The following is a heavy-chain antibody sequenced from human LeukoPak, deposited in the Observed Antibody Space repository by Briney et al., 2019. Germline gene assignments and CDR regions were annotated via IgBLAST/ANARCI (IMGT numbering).Heavy chain of an antibody. J-gene: IGHJ5*02. CDR1: GGSISGYY. CDR2: IYYTGIT. Sequence: PSETLSLTCTVSGGSISGYYWSWIRQSPGKGLEWIGYIYYTGITGYNPSLGSRVTISVDRSNNQFSLRLTSVTAADTAVYYCARLHSSRAEEFDPWGQGTLVTVSS. V-gene: IGHV4-59*01. CDR3: ARLHSSRAEEFDP.